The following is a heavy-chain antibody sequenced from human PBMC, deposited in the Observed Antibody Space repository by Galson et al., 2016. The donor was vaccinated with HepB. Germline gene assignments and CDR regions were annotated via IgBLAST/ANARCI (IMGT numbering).Heavy chain of an antibody. CDR2: IKQDGSEK. CDR3: ARDREKAFDY. D-gene: IGHD1-26*01. CDR1: GFTFSTYW. Sequence: SLRLSCAASGFTFSTYWMHWVRQAPGKGLEWVANIKQDGSEKYYVDSVKGRFTISRDNAKNSLYLQTNSLRAEDTAVYYCARDREKAFDYWGQGTLVAVSS. J-gene: IGHJ4*02. V-gene: IGHV3-7*03.